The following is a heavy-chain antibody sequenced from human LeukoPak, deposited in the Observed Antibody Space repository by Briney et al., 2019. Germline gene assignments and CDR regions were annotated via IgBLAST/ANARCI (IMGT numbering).Heavy chain of an antibody. J-gene: IGHJ4*02. Sequence: GASVKVSCKASGFIFTSYGISWVRQAPGQGLEWMGWISTYSGNTNYAQSLQGRVTMTTDTSTKAVYLELRSLGSDDTAVYYCASHKDYGDYYYFDYWGQGTLVTVSS. CDR3: ASHKDYGDYYYFDY. CDR1: GFIFTSYG. D-gene: IGHD4-17*01. CDR2: ISTYSGNT. V-gene: IGHV1-18*01.